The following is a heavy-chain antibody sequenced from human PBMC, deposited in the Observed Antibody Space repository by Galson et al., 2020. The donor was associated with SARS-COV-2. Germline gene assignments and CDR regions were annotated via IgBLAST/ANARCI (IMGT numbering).Heavy chain of an antibody. Sequence: GESLKISCAASGFTFSNHAMHWVRQAPGKGPEWVAVISSDGSNSFYADSLKGRFTISRDNSKSTLYLQMNSLRAEDTAVYYCARGGEWELPYYFDYWGQGTLVTVSS. V-gene: IGHV3-30*04. CDR1: GFTFSNHA. CDR2: ISSDGSNS. J-gene: IGHJ4*02. D-gene: IGHD1-26*01. CDR3: ARGGEWELPYYFDY.